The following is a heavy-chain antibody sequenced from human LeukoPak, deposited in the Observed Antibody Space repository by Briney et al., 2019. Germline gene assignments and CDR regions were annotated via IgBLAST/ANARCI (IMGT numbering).Heavy chain of an antibody. Sequence: ASVKVSCKASGYTFTGYYMHWVRQAPGQGLEWMGIINPSGGSTSYAQKFQGRVTMTRDTSTSTVYMELSSLRSEDTAVYYCARGDYVWGITSSSVDYWGQGTLVTVSS. J-gene: IGHJ4*02. CDR1: GYTFTGYY. D-gene: IGHD3-16*01. CDR2: INPSGGST. CDR3: ARGDYVWGITSSSVDY. V-gene: IGHV1-46*01.